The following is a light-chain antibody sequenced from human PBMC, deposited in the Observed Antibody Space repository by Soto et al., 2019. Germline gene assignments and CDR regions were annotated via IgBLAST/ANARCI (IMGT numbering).Light chain of an antibody. CDR1: SSDIGTYNA. CDR3: LSYAGSYIYV. J-gene: IGLJ1*01. V-gene: IGLV2-11*01. CDR2: DVV. Sequence: QSALTQPRSVSGSPGQSVTISCSGTSSDIGTYNAVSWYQQNPGKAPKLMIYDVVKRPSGVPDRFSGSKSGNTASLTISGLQAEDEADYYCLSYAGSYIYVFGTGTKLTVL.